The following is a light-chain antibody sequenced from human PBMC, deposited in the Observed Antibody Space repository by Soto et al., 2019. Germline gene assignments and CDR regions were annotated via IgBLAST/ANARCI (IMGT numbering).Light chain of an antibody. Sequence: DIQMTQSPSSLSASVGDRVTISCRASQSVATFLNWYQHRPGKAPRLLIYGVSTLQSGVPSRFSGGGYVTDFTLTITSLPPEDFATYICQQSFGSPPTFGQGTKVEIK. CDR3: QQSFGSPPT. CDR2: GVS. J-gene: IGKJ2*01. V-gene: IGKV1-39*01. CDR1: QSVATF.